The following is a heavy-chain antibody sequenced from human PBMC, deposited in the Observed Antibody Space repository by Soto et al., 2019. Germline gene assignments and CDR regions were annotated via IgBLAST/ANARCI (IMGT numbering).Heavy chain of an antibody. Sequence: EVRLEESGGGLVQPGGSLRLSCAASGLPVSSYYMRWVRHAPGKGLEWVSVIYGDGSTYYADSVKGRFTISRDSSKNTVDLQMNSLRDEDTAVYYCASWHWNGPNDYWGQGTLVTVSS. D-gene: IGHD1-1*01. CDR3: ASWHWNGPNDY. J-gene: IGHJ4*02. CDR2: IYGDGST. V-gene: IGHV3-66*01. CDR1: GLPVSSYY.